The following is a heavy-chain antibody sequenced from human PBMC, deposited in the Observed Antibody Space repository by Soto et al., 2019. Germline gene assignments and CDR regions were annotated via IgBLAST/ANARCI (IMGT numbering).Heavy chain of an antibody. V-gene: IGHV1-2*02. Sequence: ASVKVSCKASGYNLGAYYTYWVRQAPGQGLEWMGWINPNSGGTNYAQKFQGRVTMTRDTSISTAYMELSRLRSDDTAVYYCARDRFTMVRGVIPSLFDYWGQGTLVTVSS. CDR2: INPNSGGT. CDR1: GYNLGAYY. CDR3: ARDRFTMVRGVIPSLFDY. J-gene: IGHJ4*02. D-gene: IGHD3-10*01.